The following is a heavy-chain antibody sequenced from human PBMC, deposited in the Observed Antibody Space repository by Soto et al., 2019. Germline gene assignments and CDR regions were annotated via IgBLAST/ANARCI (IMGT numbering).Heavy chain of an antibody. CDR1: GYTFTSYG. D-gene: IGHD6-13*01. J-gene: IGHJ6*02. CDR2: ISAYNGNT. V-gene: IGHV1-18*01. Sequence: ASAKVSCKASGYTFTSYGISWVRQAPGQGLEWMGWISAYNGNTNYAQKLQGRVTMTTDTSTSTAYMELRSLRSDDTAVYYCARDAPTSSWYADYYYGMDVWGQGTTVTVSS. CDR3: ARDAPTSSWYADYYYGMDV.